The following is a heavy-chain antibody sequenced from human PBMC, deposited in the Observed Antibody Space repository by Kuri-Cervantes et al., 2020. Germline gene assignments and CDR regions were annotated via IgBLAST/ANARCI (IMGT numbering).Heavy chain of an antibody. D-gene: IGHD2-2*01. CDR1: GFTFSSYS. CDR3: AKVGDGIVVIPAAPRPFYMDV. CDR2: ISGSGGST. V-gene: IGHV3-23*01. Sequence: ETLSLTCAASGFTFSSYSMTWVRQAPGKGLEWVSAISGSGGSTYYADSVKGRFTISRNNFKNTLYLQMNSLRAEDTAVYYCAKVGDGIVVIPAAPRPFYMDVWGKGTTVTVSS. J-gene: IGHJ6*03.